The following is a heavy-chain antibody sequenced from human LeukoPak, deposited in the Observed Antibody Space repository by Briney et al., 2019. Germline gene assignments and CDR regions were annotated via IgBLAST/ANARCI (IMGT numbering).Heavy chain of an antibody. CDR1: GYIFITYA. CDR2: INTNTGNP. CDR3: ARVVGQWLVRGQYYYYGMDV. Sequence: GGSLRLSCAASGYIFITYAMNWVRQAPGQGLEWMGWINTNTGNPTYAQGFTGRFVFSLDTSVSTAYLQISSLKAEDTAVYYCARVVGQWLVRGQYYYYGMDVWGQGTTVTVSS. D-gene: IGHD6-19*01. V-gene: IGHV7-4-1*02. J-gene: IGHJ6*02.